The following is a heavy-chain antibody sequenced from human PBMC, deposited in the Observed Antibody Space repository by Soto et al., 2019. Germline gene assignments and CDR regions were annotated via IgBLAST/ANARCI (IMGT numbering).Heavy chain of an antibody. J-gene: IGHJ4*02. Sequence: QVQLVESGGGVVQPGRSLRLSCAASGFTFSSYGMHWVRQAPGKGLEWVAVISYDGSNKYYADSVKGRFSISRDNSKNTLYLQMNSLRAEDTAVYYCARQCSGSYSLDYWGQGTLVTVSS. D-gene: IGHD1-26*01. CDR3: ARQCSGSYSLDY. CDR1: GFTFSSYG. V-gene: IGHV3-30*03. CDR2: ISYDGSNK.